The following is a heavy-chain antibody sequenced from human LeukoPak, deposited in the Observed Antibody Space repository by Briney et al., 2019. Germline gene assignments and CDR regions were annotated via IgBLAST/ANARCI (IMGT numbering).Heavy chain of an antibody. J-gene: IGHJ4*02. CDR3: ATSGLSRFGF. Sequence: HPGGSLRLSCAASGFTFSSYGMSWVRQAPGKGLEWVSAISGSGGSTYYADSVKGRFTISRDNSKNTLYLQMNSLRAGDTAVYYCATSGLSRFGFWGQGTLVTVSS. V-gene: IGHV3-23*01. D-gene: IGHD2/OR15-2a*01. CDR1: GFTFSSYG. CDR2: ISGSGGST.